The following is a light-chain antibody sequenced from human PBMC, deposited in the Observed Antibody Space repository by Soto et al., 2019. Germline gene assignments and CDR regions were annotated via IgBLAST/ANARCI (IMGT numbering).Light chain of an antibody. J-gene: IGLJ1*01. CDR2: YDS. V-gene: IGLV3-21*04. Sequence: SYELTQPPSVSVAPGKTARITCGGNNIGSKSVHWYQQKPGQAPVLVIYYDSDRPSGIPERFSGSNSGNTATLTISRVEAXXXXXXYXQVWDSSSDPRGVFGTGTKVTV. CDR1: NIGSKS. CDR3: QVWDSSSDPRGV.